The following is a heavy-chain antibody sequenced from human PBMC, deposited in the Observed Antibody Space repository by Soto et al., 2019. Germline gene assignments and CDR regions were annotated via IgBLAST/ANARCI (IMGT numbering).Heavy chain of an antibody. CDR2: ISAYNDNT. CDR1: GYSFTTYG. CDR3: ARLYCSGGSCYSVGDY. D-gene: IGHD2-15*01. J-gene: IGHJ4*02. V-gene: IGHV1-18*01. Sequence: ASVKVSCKASGYSFTTYGLTWVRQAPGQGLEWMGWISAYNDNTNYAQKLQGRVTKTTDTSTSTAYKELTSLRSDDTAVYYCARLYCSGGSCYSVGDYWGQGTLVTVSS.